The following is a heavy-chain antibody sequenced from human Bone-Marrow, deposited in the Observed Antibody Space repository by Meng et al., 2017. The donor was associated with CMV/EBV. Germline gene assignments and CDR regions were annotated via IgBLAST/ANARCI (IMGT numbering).Heavy chain of an antibody. CDR3: SRHDYGVGAVDY. CDR2: IDWDDDK. D-gene: IGHD4-17*01. J-gene: IGHJ4*02. Sequence: SGPTLVKPTQTLTLTCTFSGFSLSTSGMCVSWVRQPPGKALEWLALIDWDDDKYYSTSLKTRLTISKDTSKNQVVLTMTNMDPVDTATYYCSRHDYGVGAVDYWGQGTLVTVSS. V-gene: IGHV2-70*20. CDR1: GFSLSTSGMC.